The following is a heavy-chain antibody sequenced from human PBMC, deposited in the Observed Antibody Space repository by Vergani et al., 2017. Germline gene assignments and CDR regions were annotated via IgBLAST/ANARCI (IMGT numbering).Heavy chain of an antibody. J-gene: IGHJ6*02. V-gene: IGHV1-18*01. D-gene: IGHD2-21*02. CDR2: VSPYNGNT. CDR1: GYSFINYG. Sequence: QSQLVQSGDEVKKPGASVKVSCETSGYSFINYGISWVRQAPGQGLEWLGWVSPYNGNTKYGQKIQGRVTMTTDTSTRTAYMQLRSLTFDDTSVYYCAREVFYGNIRVTYRPPSYDSIGVLGQGTKGT. CDR3: AREVFYGNIRVTYRPPSYDSIGV.